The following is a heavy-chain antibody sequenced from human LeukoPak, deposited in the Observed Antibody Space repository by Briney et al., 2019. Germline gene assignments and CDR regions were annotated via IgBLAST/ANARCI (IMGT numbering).Heavy chain of an antibody. CDR2: IKQDGTEQ. V-gene: IGHV3-7*04. CDR3: ARDREGSSWYDY. J-gene: IGHJ4*02. D-gene: IGHD6-13*01. Sequence: GGSLRLSCAASGFTFSDYSMNWVRQAPGKGLEWVAIIKQDGTEQYYVDSVKGRFTISRDNAKNSLYLQLNSLRPEDTAVYYCARDREGSSWYDYWGQGTLVTVSS. CDR1: GFTFSDYS.